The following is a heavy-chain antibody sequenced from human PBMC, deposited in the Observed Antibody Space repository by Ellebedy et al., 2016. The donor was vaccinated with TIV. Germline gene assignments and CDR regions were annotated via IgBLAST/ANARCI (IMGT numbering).Heavy chain of an antibody. CDR1: GYTFTGYY. Sequence: AASVKVSCKASGYTFTGYYMHWVRQAPGQGLEWMGWINPNSGGTNYAQKFQGWVTMTRDTSASTAYMELSSLRSEDTAVYYCARDAFGELFWSWGQGTLVTVSS. J-gene: IGHJ4*02. V-gene: IGHV1-2*04. CDR3: ARDAFGELFWS. D-gene: IGHD3-10*01. CDR2: INPNSGGT.